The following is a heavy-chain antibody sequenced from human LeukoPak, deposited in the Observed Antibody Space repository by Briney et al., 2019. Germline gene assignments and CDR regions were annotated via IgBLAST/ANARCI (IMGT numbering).Heavy chain of an antibody. CDR2: ISSSSSYI. J-gene: IGHJ4*02. Sequence: PGGSLRLSCAASGFTFSSYGMHWVRQAPGKGLEWVSSISSSSSYIYYADSVKGRFTISRDNAKNSLYLQMNSLRAEDTAVYYCARDRAAAGTIPIDYWGQGTLVTVSS. D-gene: IGHD6-13*01. CDR3: ARDRAAAGTIPIDY. CDR1: GFTFSSYG. V-gene: IGHV3-21*01.